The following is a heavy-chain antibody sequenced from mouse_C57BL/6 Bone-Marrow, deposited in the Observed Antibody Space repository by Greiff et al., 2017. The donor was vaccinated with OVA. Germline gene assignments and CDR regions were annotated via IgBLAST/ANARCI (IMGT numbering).Heavy chain of an antibody. CDR1: GFTFSDHG. D-gene: IGHD1-1*01. CDR3: ARNYGSLHYYAMDY. V-gene: IGHV5-17*01. CDR2: ISSGSSTI. Sequence: VQLVESGGGLVKPGGSLKLSCAASGFTFSDHGMHWVRQAPEKGLEWVAYISSGSSTIYYADTVKGLFTISRDKAKNTLFLQMTSLRSEDTAMYYCARNYGSLHYYAMDYWGQGTSVTVSS. J-gene: IGHJ4*01.